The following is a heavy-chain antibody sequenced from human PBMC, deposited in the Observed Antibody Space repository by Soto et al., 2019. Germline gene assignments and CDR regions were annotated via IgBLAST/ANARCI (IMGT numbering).Heavy chain of an antibody. CDR3: ARDFGNDLSAPGAVFDY. CDR2: ISAYNGNT. Sequence: GXSVKVACKGSGYNFETYGITWGRQAPGLGLEWMGWISAYNGNTNYGQKFQDRVTMTTDASTTTAYMELRGLRSDDTAVYFCARDFGNDLSAPGAVFDYWGQGPLVTVSS. J-gene: IGHJ4*02. V-gene: IGHV1-18*01. D-gene: IGHD3-16*01. CDR1: GYNFETYG.